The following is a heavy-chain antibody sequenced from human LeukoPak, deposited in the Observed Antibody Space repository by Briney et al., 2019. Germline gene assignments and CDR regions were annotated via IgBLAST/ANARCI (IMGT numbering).Heavy chain of an antibody. D-gene: IGHD6-13*01. CDR2: IYPGDSDT. V-gene: IGHV5-51*01. CDR3: ARGDKTYSSSWRPWGY. Sequence: GESLKISCKGSGYSFTSYWIGWVRQMPGKGLEWMGIIYPGDSDTRYSPSFQGQVTISADKSISTAYLQWSSLKASGTAMYYCARGDKTYSSSWRPWGYWGQGTLVTVSS. CDR1: GYSFTSYW. J-gene: IGHJ4*02.